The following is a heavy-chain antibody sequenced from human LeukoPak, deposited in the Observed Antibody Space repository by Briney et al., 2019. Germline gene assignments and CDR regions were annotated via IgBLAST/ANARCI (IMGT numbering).Heavy chain of an antibody. J-gene: IGHJ4*02. CDR3: ARRQVFDNWNYSNPYYFDY. Sequence: PSETLSLTCAVYGGSFSGYYWSWIRQPPGKGLEWIAEINHSGSTNYNPSRKSRVTLSVDPSKNQFSLKLSSVTAADTAVYYCARRQVFDNWNYSNPYYFDYWRQGTLVSVPS. CDR2: INHSGST. CDR1: GGSFSGYY. D-gene: IGHD1-7*01. V-gene: IGHV4-34*01.